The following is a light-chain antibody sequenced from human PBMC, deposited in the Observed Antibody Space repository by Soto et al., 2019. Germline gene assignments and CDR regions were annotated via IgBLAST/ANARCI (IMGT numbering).Light chain of an antibody. Sequence: SYELTQPPSVSVAPGQTARITCGGNNMGAYSVYWYQQKPGQAPVLVVYDDTNRPSGIPGRFSGSNSGNTATLTISSVEAGDEAAYYCQVWDSDSDPSYVFGGGTKVTVL. J-gene: IGLJ1*01. CDR2: DDT. CDR3: QVWDSDSDPSYV. V-gene: IGLV3-21*02. CDR1: NMGAYS.